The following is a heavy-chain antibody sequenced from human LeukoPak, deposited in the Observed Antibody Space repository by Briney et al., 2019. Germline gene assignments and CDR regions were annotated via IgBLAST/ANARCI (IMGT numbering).Heavy chain of an antibody. CDR1: GGSISSYH. Sequence: PSETLSLTCTVSGGSISSYHWSWIRQPPGKGLEWIGSIYYSGSTYYNPSLKSRVTMSVDTSKNQFSLKLNSVTAADTAVFYCARVRYSSSWYFFDYWGQGTLVTVSS. J-gene: IGHJ4*02. CDR2: IYYSGST. CDR3: ARVRYSSSWYFFDY. V-gene: IGHV4-39*02. D-gene: IGHD6-13*01.